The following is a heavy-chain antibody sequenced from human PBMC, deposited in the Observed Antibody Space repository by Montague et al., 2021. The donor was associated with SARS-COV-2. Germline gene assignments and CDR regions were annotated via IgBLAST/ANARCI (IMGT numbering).Heavy chain of an antibody. J-gene: IGHJ6*02. V-gene: IGHV3-30*04. CDR3: ARDLAHYGMDV. Sequence: SLSLSWAASGFTFSSYAMHWVRQAPGKGLEWVAVISYDGSNKYYADSVKGRFTISRDNSKNTLYLQMNSLRAEDTAVYYCARDLAHYGMDVWGQGTTVTVSS. CDR2: ISYDGSNK. CDR1: GFTFSSYA. D-gene: IGHD3-3*02.